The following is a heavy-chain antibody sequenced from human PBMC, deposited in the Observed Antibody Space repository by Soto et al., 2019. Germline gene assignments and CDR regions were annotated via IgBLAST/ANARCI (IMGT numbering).Heavy chain of an antibody. Sequence: SETLSLTCAVYGGSFSGYYWSWIRQPPGKGLEWIGEINHSGSTNYNPSLKSRVTISVDTSKNQFSLKLSSVTAADTAVYYCAGWQAAAGTGDYYYYMDVWGKGTTVTVSS. CDR2: INHSGST. V-gene: IGHV4-34*01. D-gene: IGHD6-13*01. CDR1: GGSFSGYY. CDR3: AGWQAAAGTGDYYYYMDV. J-gene: IGHJ6*03.